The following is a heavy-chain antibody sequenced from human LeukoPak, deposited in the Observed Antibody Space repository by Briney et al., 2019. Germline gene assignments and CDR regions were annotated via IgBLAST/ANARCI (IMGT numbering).Heavy chain of an antibody. V-gene: IGHV1-24*01. CDR2: FDPEDGET. CDR1: GYTLTELS. Sequence: ASVKVSCKVSGYTLTELSMHWVRQAPGKGLEWMGGFDPEDGETIYAQKFQGRVTMTKDTSTDTAYMELSSLRSEDTAVYYCATGNYYFDYWGQGTLVTVSS. D-gene: IGHD3-10*01. J-gene: IGHJ4*02. CDR3: ATGNYYFDY.